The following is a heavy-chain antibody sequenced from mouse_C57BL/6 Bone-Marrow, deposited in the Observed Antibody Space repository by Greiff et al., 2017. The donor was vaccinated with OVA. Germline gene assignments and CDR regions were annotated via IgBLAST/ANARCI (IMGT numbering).Heavy chain of an antibody. V-gene: IGHV1-52*01. CDR1: GYTFTSYW. CDR3: ARVGDYEAMDY. CDR2: IDPSDSET. Sequence: QVQLKQPGAELVRPGSSVKLSCKASGYTFTSYWMHWVKQRPIQGLEWIGNIDPSDSETHYNQKFKDKATLTVDKSSSTAYMQLSSLTSEDSAVYYCARVGDYEAMDYWGQGTSVTVSS. J-gene: IGHJ4*01.